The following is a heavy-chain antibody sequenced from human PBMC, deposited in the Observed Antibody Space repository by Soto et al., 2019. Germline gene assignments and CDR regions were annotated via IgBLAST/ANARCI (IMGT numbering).Heavy chain of an antibody. CDR3: ASSYLVYDSSGYYTDY. J-gene: IGHJ4*02. CDR1: GGSISSGGYY. D-gene: IGHD3-22*01. CDR2: IYYSGST. Sequence: KTSETLSLTCTVSGGSISSGGYYWSWIRQHPGKGLEWIGYIYYSGSTYYNPSLKSRVTISVDTSKNQFSLKLSSVTAADTAVYYCASSYLVYDSSGYYTDYWGQGTLVTVSS. V-gene: IGHV4-31*03.